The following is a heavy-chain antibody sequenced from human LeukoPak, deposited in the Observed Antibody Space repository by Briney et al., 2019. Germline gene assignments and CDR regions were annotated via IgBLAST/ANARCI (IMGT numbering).Heavy chain of an antibody. CDR1: GFTFTTYW. D-gene: IGHD3-9*01. CDR3: VRGFDGTNAFDL. CDR2: IKQDGSET. J-gene: IGHJ3*01. V-gene: IGHV3-7*01. Sequence: GGSLRLSCVASGFTFTTYWMNWVRQAPGKGLEWVANIKQDGSETYYVDSVKGRFTISRDNGRNSLFLQMGSLRVEDTAVYYYVRGFDGTNAFDLWGQGTMVTVSS.